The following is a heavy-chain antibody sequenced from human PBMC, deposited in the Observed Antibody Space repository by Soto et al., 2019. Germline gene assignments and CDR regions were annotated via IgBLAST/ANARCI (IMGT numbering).Heavy chain of an antibody. D-gene: IGHD3-22*01. CDR3: ARDYGYYERIGY. CDR1: GFTFSSYG. Sequence: QVQLVESGGGVVQPGRSLRLSCAASGFTFSSYGMHWVRQAPGKGLEWVAVIWYDGSNKYYADSVKGRFTISRDNSKNPLYLQMNSLRAEDTAVYYCARDYGYYERIGYWGQGTLVTVSS. V-gene: IGHV3-33*01. CDR2: IWYDGSNK. J-gene: IGHJ4*02.